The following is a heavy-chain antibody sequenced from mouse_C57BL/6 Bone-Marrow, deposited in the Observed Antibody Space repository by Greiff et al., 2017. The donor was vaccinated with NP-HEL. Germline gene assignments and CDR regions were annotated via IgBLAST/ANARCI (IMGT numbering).Heavy chain of an antibody. Sequence: QVQLKQSGAELARPGASVKLSCKASGYTFTSYGISWVKQRTGQGLEWIGEIYPRSGNTYYNEKFKGKATLTADKSSSTAYMELRSLTSEDSAVYFGARSREYPAWFAYWGQGTLVTVSA. CDR2: IYPRSGNT. J-gene: IGHJ3*01. V-gene: IGHV1-81*01. CDR3: ARSREYPAWFAY. D-gene: IGHD5-1*01. CDR1: GYTFTSYG.